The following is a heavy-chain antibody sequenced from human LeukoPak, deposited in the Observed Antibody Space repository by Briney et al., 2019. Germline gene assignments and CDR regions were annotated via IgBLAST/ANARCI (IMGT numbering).Heavy chain of an antibody. Sequence: SETLSLTCTVSGGSISPYSWTWIRQPPGKGLEWIGYIYYSGSTNYNPSLKGRVTISVDTSKNQFSLKLSSVTAADTAVYYCARNVIVPTSASGYWFDPWGQGTLVTVSS. CDR2: IYYSGST. CDR3: ARNVIVPTSASGYWFDP. CDR1: GGSISPYS. D-gene: IGHD2/OR15-2a*01. J-gene: IGHJ5*02. V-gene: IGHV4-59*01.